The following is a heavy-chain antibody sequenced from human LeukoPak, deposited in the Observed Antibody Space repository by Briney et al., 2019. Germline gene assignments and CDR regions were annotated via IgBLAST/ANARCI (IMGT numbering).Heavy chain of an antibody. CDR2: INTNTGNP. D-gene: IGHD6-19*01. CDR3: ARVALAVTNSYYYYGMDV. CDR1: GYTFTSYA. Sequence: ASVKVSCKASGYTFTSYAMNWVRQAPGQGLEWTGWINTNTGNPTYAQGFTGRFVFSLDTSVSTAYLQISSLKAEDTAVYYCARVALAVTNSYYYYGMDVWGQGTTVTVSS. J-gene: IGHJ6*02. V-gene: IGHV7-4-1*02.